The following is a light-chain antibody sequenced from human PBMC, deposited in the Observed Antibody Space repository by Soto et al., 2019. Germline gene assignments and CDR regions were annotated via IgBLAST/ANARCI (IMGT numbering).Light chain of an antibody. J-gene: IGKJ2*01. CDR3: QQYNNWPLYT. CDR2: GAS. V-gene: IGKV3-15*01. CDR1: QSINSN. Sequence: EIVMTQSPAILSVSPGDRATLSCRASQSINSNLAWYQQRPGQAPRLLISGASTRATGVPARFSGGGSGTEFTLTISSLQSEDFAVYYCQQYNNWPLYTFGQGTKVDI.